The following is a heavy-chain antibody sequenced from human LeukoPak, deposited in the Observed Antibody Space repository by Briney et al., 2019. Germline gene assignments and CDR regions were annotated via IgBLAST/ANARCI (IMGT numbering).Heavy chain of an antibody. CDR2: INSDGSST. CDR1: GFTFSSYW. J-gene: IGHJ3*02. D-gene: IGHD4/OR15-4a*01. V-gene: IGHV3-74*03. Sequence: GGSLRLSCAASGFTFSSYWMHWVRQAPGKGLVWVSRINSDGSSTTYADSVKGRFTTSRDNTKNTLYLQMNSLRAEDTAVYSCARAVGGNYHFDIWGQGTMVTVSS. CDR3: ARAVGGNYHFDI.